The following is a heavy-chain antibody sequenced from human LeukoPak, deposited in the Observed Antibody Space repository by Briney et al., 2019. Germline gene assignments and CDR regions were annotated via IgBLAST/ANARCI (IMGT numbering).Heavy chain of an antibody. V-gene: IGHV1-2*02. D-gene: IGHD6-13*01. J-gene: IGHJ3*02. CDR3: ARGIAAAGRDAFDI. CDR2: INPNSGGT. CDR1: GYTFTGYY. Sequence: ASVKVSCKASGYTFTGYYMHWVRQAPGQGLEWMGWINPNSGGTNYAQKFQGRVTMTRDTSISTAYMELSRLRSDDTAVYYCARGIAAAGRDAFDIWGQETMVTVSS.